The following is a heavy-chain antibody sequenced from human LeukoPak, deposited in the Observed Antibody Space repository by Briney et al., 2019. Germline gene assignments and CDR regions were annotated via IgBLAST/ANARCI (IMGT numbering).Heavy chain of an antibody. Sequence: GSSVKVSCKASGGTFSRYAISWVRQAPGQGLEWMGWINPNSGGTNYAQKFQGRVTMTRDTSISTAYMELSRLRSDDTAVYYCARGPDNYYGSGSYYKCWGQGTLVTVSS. V-gene: IGHV1-2*02. CDR2: INPNSGGT. CDR1: GGTFSRYA. CDR3: ARGPDNYYGSGSYYKC. D-gene: IGHD3-10*01. J-gene: IGHJ4*02.